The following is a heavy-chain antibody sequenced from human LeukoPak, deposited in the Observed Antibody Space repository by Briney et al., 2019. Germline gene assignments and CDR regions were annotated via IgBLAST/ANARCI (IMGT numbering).Heavy chain of an antibody. J-gene: IGHJ1*01. CDR2: INAYNGNT. CDR3: ARPSGYSRYFQH. Sequence: ASVKVSCKTSRYTFNSFGISWVRQAPGQGLEWMGWINAYNGNTNYAKKLQGRVTMTTETSTSTAYMELRSLRSDDTAVYYCARPSGYSRYFQHWGQGTLVTVSS. D-gene: IGHD6-13*01. CDR1: RYTFNSFG. V-gene: IGHV1-18*01.